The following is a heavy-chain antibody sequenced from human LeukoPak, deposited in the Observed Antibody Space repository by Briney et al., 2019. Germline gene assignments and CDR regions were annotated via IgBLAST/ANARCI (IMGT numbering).Heavy chain of an antibody. Sequence: ASVKVSCKASGGTFSSYAISWVRQAPGQGLEWMGRIIPILGIANYAQKFQGRVTITADKSTGTAYMELSSLRSEDTAVYYCASPYSSSYGFDYWGQGTLVTVSS. CDR1: GGTFSSYA. CDR3: ASPYSSSYGFDY. V-gene: IGHV1-69*04. D-gene: IGHD6-13*01. CDR2: IIPILGIA. J-gene: IGHJ4*02.